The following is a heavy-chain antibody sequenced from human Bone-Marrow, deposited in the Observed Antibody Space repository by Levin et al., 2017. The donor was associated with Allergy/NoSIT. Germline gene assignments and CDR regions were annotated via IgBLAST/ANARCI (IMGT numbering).Heavy chain of an antibody. D-gene: IGHD2-15*01. J-gene: IGHJ4*02. Sequence: SQTLSLTCTVSGGSISSGGYYWSWIRQHPGKGLEWIGYIYYSGSTYYNPSLKSRVTISVDTSKNQFSLKLSSVTAADTAVYYCARGVINCSGGSCYSGGFDYWGQGTLVTVSS. CDR1: GGSISSGGYY. CDR2: IYYSGST. CDR3: ARGVINCSGGSCYSGGFDY. V-gene: IGHV4-31*03.